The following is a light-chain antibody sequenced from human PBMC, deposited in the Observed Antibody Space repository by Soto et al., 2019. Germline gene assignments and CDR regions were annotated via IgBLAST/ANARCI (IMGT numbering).Light chain of an antibody. Sequence: QSVLTRPPSVSGAPGQRVTISCTGSSSNIGAGYDVHWYQQLPGPAPKLLIYGNSNRPSGVPDRCSGSKSGTSASLAIAGLQAGEEAEYCSQSYRSSLSGWVFGGGTKVTVL. J-gene: IGLJ3*02. V-gene: IGLV1-40*01. CDR3: QSYRSSLSGWV. CDR1: SSNIGAGYD. CDR2: GNS.